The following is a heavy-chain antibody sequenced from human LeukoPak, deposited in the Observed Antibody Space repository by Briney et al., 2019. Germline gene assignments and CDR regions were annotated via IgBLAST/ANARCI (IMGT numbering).Heavy chain of an antibody. D-gene: IGHD5-18*01. CDR3: ARGTYSYGYGYFDY. V-gene: IGHV4-59*12. CDR1: GGSISGYY. CDR2: IYYSGST. J-gene: IGHJ4*02. Sequence: SETLSLTCTVSGGSISGYYWSWIRQPPGQGLEWIGYIYYSGSTNYNPSLKSRVTISVDTSKNQFSLKLSSVTAADTAVYYCARGTYSYGYGYFDYWGQGTLVTVSS.